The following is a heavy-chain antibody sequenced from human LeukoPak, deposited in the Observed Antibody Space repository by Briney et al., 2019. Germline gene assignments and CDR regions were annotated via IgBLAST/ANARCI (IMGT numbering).Heavy chain of an antibody. V-gene: IGHV3-48*03. J-gene: IGHJ4*02. CDR1: GFIFSDYE. Sequence: GGSLRLSCAASGFIFSDYEMIWVRQAPGKGLEWVSYISTSGGTKYYADSVKGRFTISRDNAKNSLYLQMNSLRAEDTAVYYCARGRGPLDYWGQGTLVTVSS. CDR2: ISTSGGTK. CDR3: ARGRGPLDY.